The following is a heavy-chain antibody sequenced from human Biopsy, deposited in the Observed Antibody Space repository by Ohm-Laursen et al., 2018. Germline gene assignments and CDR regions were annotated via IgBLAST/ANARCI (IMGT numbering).Heavy chain of an antibody. Sequence: SETLSLTCTVSSGSISSYYWSWIRQPPGKGLEWIGYISYSGNTNYNPSLKSRVTMSVDTSKNHFSLKVYSVTAADTAIYYCATTTMDTSGWYGNCLDSWGQGALVTVSS. CDR2: ISYSGNT. D-gene: IGHD6-19*01. V-gene: IGHV4-59*08. CDR1: SGSISSYY. J-gene: IGHJ5*01. CDR3: ATTTMDTSGWYGNCLDS.